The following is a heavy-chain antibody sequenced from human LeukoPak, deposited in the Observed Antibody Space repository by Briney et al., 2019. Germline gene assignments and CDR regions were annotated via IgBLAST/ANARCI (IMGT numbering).Heavy chain of an antibody. CDR1: GGSISRNSYY. J-gene: IGHJ6*03. CDR3: ARAYKAVAGAYYYYYYMDV. Sequence: PSETLSLTCTVFGGSISRNSYYWGWIRQPPGKGLEWLGNIYYSGNTFYNPSLESRVTISVDTSKNQFSLKLSSVTAADTAVYYCARAYKAVAGAYYYYYYMDVWGKGTTVTVSS. D-gene: IGHD6-19*01. V-gene: IGHV4-39*07. CDR2: IYYSGNT.